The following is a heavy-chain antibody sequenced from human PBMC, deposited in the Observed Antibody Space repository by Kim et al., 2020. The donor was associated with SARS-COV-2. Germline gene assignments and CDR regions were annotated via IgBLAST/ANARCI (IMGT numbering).Heavy chain of an antibody. V-gene: IGHV4-59*01. CDR1: GGSISSYY. J-gene: IGHJ6*02. CDR2: IYYSGST. Sequence: SETLSLTCTVSGGSISSYYWSWIRQPPGKGLEWIGYIYYSGSTNYNPSLKSRVTISVDTSKNQFSLKLSSVTAADTAVYYCARAPPPTDGMDVWGQGTTVTVSS. CDR3: ARAPPPTDGMDV.